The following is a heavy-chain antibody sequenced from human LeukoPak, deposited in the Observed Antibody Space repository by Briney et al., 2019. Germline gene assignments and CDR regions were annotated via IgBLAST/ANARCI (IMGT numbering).Heavy chain of an antibody. Sequence: SETLPLTCSVSGGSISSYYWMWIRQPPGKLLEWIGYIYYSGNTDYNPSLKSRVAISVDTSKSHFSLKLSSVTAADTAVYYCARARDFDSSGYSYFDSWGQGTLVIVSS. CDR3: ARARDFDSSGYSYFDS. V-gene: IGHV4-59*01. D-gene: IGHD3-22*01. J-gene: IGHJ4*02. CDR1: GGSISSYY. CDR2: IYYSGNT.